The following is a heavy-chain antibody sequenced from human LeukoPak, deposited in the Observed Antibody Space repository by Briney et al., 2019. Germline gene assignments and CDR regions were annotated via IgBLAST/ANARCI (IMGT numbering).Heavy chain of an antibody. Sequence: SVKISCKTSVGTFSSYAISWVRQAPGQGLEWMGGSIPIFGTANYVQRFQGRVTITADKFTSTGYMELSSLRYEDTGVYYCALREGEQWLFTYFDYWGQGTLVTVSS. J-gene: IGHJ4*02. CDR2: SIPIFGTA. CDR1: VGTFSSYA. V-gene: IGHV1-69*06. CDR3: ALREGEQWLFTYFDY. D-gene: IGHD6-19*01.